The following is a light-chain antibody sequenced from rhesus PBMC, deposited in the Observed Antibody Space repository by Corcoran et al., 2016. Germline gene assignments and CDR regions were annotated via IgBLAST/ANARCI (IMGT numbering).Light chain of an antibody. J-gene: IGKJ2*01. CDR1: QSISSW. CDR2: KAS. V-gene: IGKV1-22*01. CDR3: QQYDDRPYS. Sequence: DIQMTQSPSSLSASVGDTVTITCRASQSISSWLACYQQKPGKAPNLLIYKASTLQSGVPSRFSGSGSGTDFTLTISSLQSEDCATYDCQQYDDRPYSFGQGTKVEIQ.